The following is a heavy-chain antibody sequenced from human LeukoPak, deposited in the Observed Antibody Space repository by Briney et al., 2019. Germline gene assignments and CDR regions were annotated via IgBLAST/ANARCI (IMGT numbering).Heavy chain of an antibody. CDR3: ARLPTVANPFDY. J-gene: IGHJ4*02. Sequence: KPSETLSLTCTVSGGSISSYYWSWIRQPPGKGLEWIGYIYYSGSTNYNPSLKSRVTISVDTSKNQFSLKLGSVTAADTAVYYCARLPTVANPFDYWGQGTLVTVSS. V-gene: IGHV4-59*08. CDR2: IYYSGST. CDR1: GGSISSYY. D-gene: IGHD4-23*01.